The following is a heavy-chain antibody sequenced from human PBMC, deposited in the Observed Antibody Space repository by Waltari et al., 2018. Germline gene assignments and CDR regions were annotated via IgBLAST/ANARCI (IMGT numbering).Heavy chain of an antibody. V-gene: IGHV3-74*01. J-gene: IGHJ4*02. D-gene: IGHD4-17*01. CDR2: IRTDGRYT. CDR3: ARDHYGANSLDF. CDR1: GFTFRSHW. Sequence: DVQLVESGGGLVQPGGSLRLSCAGYGFTFRSHWMHWVRQGPGQGLLWVGRIRTDGRYTDYADSGKGRFTISRDNARNTLYLQMNGLRAEDTAVYYCARDHYGANSLDFWGQGALVTVSS.